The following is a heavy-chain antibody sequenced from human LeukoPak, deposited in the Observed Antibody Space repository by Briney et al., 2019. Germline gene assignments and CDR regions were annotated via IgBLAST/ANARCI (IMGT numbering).Heavy chain of an antibody. D-gene: IGHD3-3*01. CDR3: AKAFVEGESSGY. Sequence: PGGSLRLSCAASEFTFSSYGMHWVRQAPGKGLEWVAVISYDGSNKYYADSVKGRFTISRDNSKNTLYLQMNSLRAEDTAVYYCAKAFVEGESSGYWGQGTLVTVSS. CDR1: EFTFSSYG. CDR2: ISYDGSNK. J-gene: IGHJ4*02. V-gene: IGHV3-30*18.